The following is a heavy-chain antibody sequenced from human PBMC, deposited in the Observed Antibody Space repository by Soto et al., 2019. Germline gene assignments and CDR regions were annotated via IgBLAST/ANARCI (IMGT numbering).Heavy chain of an antibody. D-gene: IGHD3-10*01. Sequence: GESLKISCRTSGYIFSTYWIGWVRQTPEKGLEWMGLIYPGDSDTRNNPSLQGQVTISSNKSITTAYLHWSSLKASDTGMYYCARLGSGGADYWGQGTPVTVSS. CDR3: ARLGSGGADY. CDR2: IYPGDSDT. J-gene: IGHJ4*02. V-gene: IGHV5-51*01. CDR1: GYIFSTYW.